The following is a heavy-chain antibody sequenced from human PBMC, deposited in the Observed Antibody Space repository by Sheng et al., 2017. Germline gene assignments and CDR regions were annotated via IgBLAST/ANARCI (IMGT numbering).Heavy chain of an antibody. V-gene: IGHV1-69*02. CDR1: GGTFSSYT. CDR2: IIPILGIA. D-gene: IGHD2-15*01. Sequence: QVQLVQSGAEVKKPGSSVKVSCKASGGTFSSYTISWVRQAPGQGLEWMGRIIPILGIANYAQKFQGRVTITADKSTSTAYMELSSLRSEDTAVYYCASAVVALGFHYYMDVWGKGTTVTVSS. J-gene: IGHJ6*03. CDR3: ASAVVALGFHYYMDV.